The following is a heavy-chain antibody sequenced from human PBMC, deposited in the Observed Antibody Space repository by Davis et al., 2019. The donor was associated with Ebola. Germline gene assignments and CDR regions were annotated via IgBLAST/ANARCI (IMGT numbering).Heavy chain of an antibody. CDR1: GFTFSGSA. V-gene: IGHV3-73*01. Sequence: GESLKISCAASGFTFSGSAMHWVRQASEKGLEWVGRIRSKANSYATAYAASVKGRFTISRDDSKNTAYLQMNSLKTEDTAVYYCTSAYGDWDYWGQGTLVTVSS. J-gene: IGHJ4*02. CDR3: TSAYGDWDY. CDR2: IRSKANSYAT. D-gene: IGHD4-17*01.